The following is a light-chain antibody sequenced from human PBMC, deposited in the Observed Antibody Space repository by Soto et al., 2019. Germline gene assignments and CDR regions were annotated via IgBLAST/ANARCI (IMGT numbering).Light chain of an antibody. CDR3: QHYAGSHPWT. CDR1: QSVSSDY. Sequence: EILLTQSPCTLSLSPGERATLSCRASQSVSSDYLAWYQQKPGQAPRLLIYGASSRAPGIPDSFSGSGSGTDFTLTISGLEPEDFAVYYCQHYAGSHPWTFGQGTKVDIK. V-gene: IGKV3-20*01. J-gene: IGKJ1*01. CDR2: GAS.